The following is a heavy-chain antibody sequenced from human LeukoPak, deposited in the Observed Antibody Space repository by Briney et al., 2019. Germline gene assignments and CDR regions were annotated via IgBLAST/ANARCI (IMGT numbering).Heavy chain of an antibody. J-gene: IGHJ4*02. Sequence: PSETLSLTCTVPGASISAYSWSWIRQPPGKGLEWIGCIHYSGNTHCNPSLESRVTLSVDTSKNQFSLKLSSVTAADTAVYYCARHGRESRYFDWLLYYIDHWGQGALVTVSS. D-gene: IGHD3-9*01. CDR2: IHYSGNT. CDR3: ARHGRESRYFDWLLYYIDH. V-gene: IGHV4-59*08. CDR1: GASISAYS.